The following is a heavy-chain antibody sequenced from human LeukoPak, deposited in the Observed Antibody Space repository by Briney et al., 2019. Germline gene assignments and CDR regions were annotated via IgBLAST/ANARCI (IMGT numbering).Heavy chain of an antibody. CDR2: INHSGST. CDR3: ARGRGYSYGYMRTYGMDV. Sequence: SETLPLTCAVHGGPFSGYYWSWIRQPPGKGLEWIGEINHSGSTHYNPSLKSRVTIAVDTSKNQFSLKLSSVTAADTAVDYCARGRGYSYGYMRTYGMDVWGQGTTVTVS. J-gene: IGHJ6*02. D-gene: IGHD5-18*01. CDR1: GGPFSGYY. V-gene: IGHV4-34*01.